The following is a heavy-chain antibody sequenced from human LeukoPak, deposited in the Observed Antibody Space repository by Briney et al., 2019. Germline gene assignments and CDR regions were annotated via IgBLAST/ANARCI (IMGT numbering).Heavy chain of an antibody. CDR2: IIPILGIA. CDR1: GYTFTGYY. Sequence: ASVKVSCKTSGYTFTGYYIHWVRQAPGQGLEWMGRIIPILGIANYAQKFQGRVTITADKSTSTAYMELSSLRSEDTAVYYCASGSFYCSSTSCYSLAYYYYYGMDVWGQGTTVTVSS. D-gene: IGHD2-2*01. V-gene: IGHV1-69*02. J-gene: IGHJ6*02. CDR3: ASGSFYCSSTSCYSLAYYYYYGMDV.